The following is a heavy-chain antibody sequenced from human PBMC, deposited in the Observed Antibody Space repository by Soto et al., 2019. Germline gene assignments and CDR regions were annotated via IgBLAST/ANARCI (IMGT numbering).Heavy chain of an antibody. V-gene: IGHV3-30*18. Sequence: QVQLVESGGGVVQPGRSLRLSCSASGFIYSSCAMHWVRQAPGKGLEWLAVVSHDGTLYPYADSVKGRFTISRDNSRKMLYLQMNSLRTDDTAVYYCVKDRSDTWSFDYWGQGTLVTVSS. CDR2: VSHDGTLY. D-gene: IGHD2-8*02. CDR1: GFIYSSCA. J-gene: IGHJ4*02. CDR3: VKDRSDTWSFDY.